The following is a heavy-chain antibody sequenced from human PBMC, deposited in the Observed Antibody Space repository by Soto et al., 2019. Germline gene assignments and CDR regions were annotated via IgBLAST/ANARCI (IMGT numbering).Heavy chain of an antibody. CDR1: GFTFITYA. Sequence: EVQLLDSGGGLVQPGGSLRLSCAASGFTFITYAMSWVRQAPGKGLEWVSIISGSGGSTYYPDSVKGRFTISRDNSKNTLYLKMNSLRADDTAVYYCAKLPAAQSYFDFWGQGTLVTVSS. V-gene: IGHV3-23*01. D-gene: IGHD2-2*01. J-gene: IGHJ4*02. CDR3: AKLPAAQSYFDF. CDR2: ISGSGGST.